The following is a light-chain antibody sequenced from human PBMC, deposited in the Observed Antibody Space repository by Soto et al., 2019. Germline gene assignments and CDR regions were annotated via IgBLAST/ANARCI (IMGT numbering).Light chain of an antibody. CDR3: QKYNNWPLT. Sequence: EIVMTQSPATLSVSPGEGLNLSCRASESVYSYLAWYQQKPGQAPRLLIYGASTRATGIPARFSGSGSGTEFTLTISSLQSEDFPVYYCQKYNNWPLTFGGWTKMEI. CDR2: GAS. J-gene: IGKJ4*01. V-gene: IGKV3-15*01. CDR1: ESVYSY.